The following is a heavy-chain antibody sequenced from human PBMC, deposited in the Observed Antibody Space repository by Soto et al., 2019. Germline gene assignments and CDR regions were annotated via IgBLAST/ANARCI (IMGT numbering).Heavy chain of an antibody. CDR1: GFTFSSYG. CDR3: VAHYVATDAFDI. CDR2: ISYDGNNK. J-gene: IGHJ3*02. D-gene: IGHD3-10*02. Sequence: QVQLVESGGGVVQPGRSLRLSCAASGFTFSSYGVHWVRQAPGEGLEWVAVISYDGNNKYYADSVKGRFTISRDNSKNTLYLQMNSLRAEDTAVYYCVAHYVATDAFDIWGQGTMVTVSS. V-gene: IGHV3-30*03.